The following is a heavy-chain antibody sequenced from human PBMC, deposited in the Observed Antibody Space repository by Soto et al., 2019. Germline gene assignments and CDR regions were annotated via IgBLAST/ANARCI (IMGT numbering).Heavy chain of an antibody. CDR1: GGSISSGGYY. CDR2: IHYSGGT. Sequence: QVQLQESGPGLVTPSQTLSLTCTVSGGSISSGGYYWSWISQHPGKGLEWIGYIHYSGGTYYNPSLKSRVTISVDTSKNQFSLKLSSVTAADTAVYYCARAVSSMVFAPWGQGTLVTVSS. V-gene: IGHV4-31*03. D-gene: IGHD3-10*01. J-gene: IGHJ5*02. CDR3: ARAVSSMVFAP.